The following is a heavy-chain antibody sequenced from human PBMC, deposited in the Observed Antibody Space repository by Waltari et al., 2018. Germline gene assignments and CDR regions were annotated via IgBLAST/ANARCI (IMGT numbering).Heavy chain of an antibody. D-gene: IGHD1-26*01. CDR2: SNPKRGGT. V-gene: IGHV1-2*02. J-gene: IGHJ3*01. Sequence: QVQLVQSGAEVKKSGASVKVSCKASGYSFTDNYIHWVRQAPGKGLEWMGWSNPKRGGTKYAQKFQGRVTMARDTSISTAYMEVSRLGSDDTAVYYCARDRGVGATSDAFDVWGQGTMVAVSS. CDR1: GYSFTDNY. CDR3: ARDRGVGATSDAFDV.